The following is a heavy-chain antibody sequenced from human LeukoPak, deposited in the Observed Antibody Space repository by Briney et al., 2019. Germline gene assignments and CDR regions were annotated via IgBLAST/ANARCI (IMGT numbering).Heavy chain of an antibody. Sequence: GGSLRLSCAASGFTFSSYAMSWVRQAPGKGLEWVSAISGSGGSTYYADSVKVRFTISRDNSKNTLYLQMNSLRAEDTAVYYCAKFSSRNAVGANIQGAFDIWGQGTMVTVSS. CDR2: ISGSGGST. CDR1: GFTFSSYA. J-gene: IGHJ3*02. D-gene: IGHD1-26*01. CDR3: AKFSSRNAVGANIQGAFDI. V-gene: IGHV3-23*01.